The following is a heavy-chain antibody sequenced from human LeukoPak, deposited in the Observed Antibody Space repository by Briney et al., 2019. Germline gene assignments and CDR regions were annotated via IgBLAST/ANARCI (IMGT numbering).Heavy chain of an antibody. CDR2: ISSSGGST. D-gene: IGHD5-12*01. CDR1: GFTSSSYA. CDR3: AKDRYGGLRAQDAFDI. J-gene: IGHJ3*02. V-gene: IGHV3-23*01. Sequence: GGSLRLSCAASGFTSSSYAMSWVRPAPGKGLEWGSAISSSGGSTYYADSVKGRFTISRDNSKNTLYLQMNSLRAEDTAVYYGAKDRYGGLRAQDAFDIWGQGTMVTVSS.